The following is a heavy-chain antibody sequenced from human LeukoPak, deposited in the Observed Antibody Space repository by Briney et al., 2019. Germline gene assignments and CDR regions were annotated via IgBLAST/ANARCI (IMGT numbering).Heavy chain of an antibody. CDR1: RFTFSSYC. Sequence: PGGSLRLSCATSRFTFSSYCMHWVRQAPGKGLEWVAFIRYDGSNKYYADSVKGRFTISRDNSKNTLYLQMNSLRAEDTAVYYCAKVEERRQQWLVEGAIDYWGQGTLVTVSS. V-gene: IGHV3-30*02. D-gene: IGHD6-19*01. CDR3: AKVEERRQQWLVEGAIDY. CDR2: IRYDGSNK. J-gene: IGHJ4*02.